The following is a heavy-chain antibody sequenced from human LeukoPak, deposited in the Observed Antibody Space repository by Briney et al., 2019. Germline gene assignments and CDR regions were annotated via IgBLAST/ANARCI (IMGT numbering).Heavy chain of an antibody. CDR2: INPNSGDT. Sequence: GASAKVSCKASGYIFTGYYMHWVRQVPGQGLEWMGWINPNSGDTDYAQKFQGRVTMTRDTSIRTVYMELSSLKSDDTAVYYCTRGRRLDNAPTAPCEYWGQGTLVTVSS. CDR3: TRGRRLDNAPTAPCEY. J-gene: IGHJ4*02. V-gene: IGHV1-2*02. CDR1: GYIFTGYY. D-gene: IGHD2-2*03.